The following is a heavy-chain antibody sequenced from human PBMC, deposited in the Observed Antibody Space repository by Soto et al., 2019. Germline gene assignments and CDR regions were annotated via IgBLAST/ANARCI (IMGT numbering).Heavy chain of an antibody. Sequence: QVYLRESGPGLVKPSETLSLTCTVSGDSISSPFYYWAWVRQPPGKGLEWIGTLHSNGSTHYRPTLKTRVSISGDTSKNQFSLRMTSVSAADTAFYHWARRGYGDYTLSEWGQGTLVTVSS. D-gene: IGHD5-12*01. CDR3: ARRGYGDYTLSE. CDR2: LHSNGST. J-gene: IGHJ4*02. V-gene: IGHV4-39*01. CDR1: GDSISSPFYY.